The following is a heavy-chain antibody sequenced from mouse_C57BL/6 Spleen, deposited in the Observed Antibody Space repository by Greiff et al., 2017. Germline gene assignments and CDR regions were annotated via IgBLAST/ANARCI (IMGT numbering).Heavy chain of an antibody. CDR1: GYTFTDYE. J-gene: IGHJ1*03. CDR3: TRGRGYFDV. V-gene: IGHV1-15*01. CDR2: IDPETGGT. Sequence: QVQLKQSGAELVRPGASVTLSCKASGYTFTDYEMHWVKQTPVHGLEWIGAIDPETGGTAYKQKFKGKAIMTADKSSITAYMELRSLTSEDSAVYYCTRGRGYFDVWGTGTTVTVSS.